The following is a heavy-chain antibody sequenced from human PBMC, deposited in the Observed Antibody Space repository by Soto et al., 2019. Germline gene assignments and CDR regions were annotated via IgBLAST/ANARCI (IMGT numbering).Heavy chain of an antibody. Sequence: GGSLRLSCAASGFTFSSYSMNWVRQAPGKGLEWVSYISSSSSTIYYADSVKGRFTISRDNAKNSLYLQMNSLRAEDTAVYYCARHVFGEINHWGQGTLVTVSS. CDR1: GFTFSSYS. CDR3: ARHVFGEINH. CDR2: ISSSSSTI. V-gene: IGHV3-48*01. J-gene: IGHJ5*02. D-gene: IGHD3-10*01.